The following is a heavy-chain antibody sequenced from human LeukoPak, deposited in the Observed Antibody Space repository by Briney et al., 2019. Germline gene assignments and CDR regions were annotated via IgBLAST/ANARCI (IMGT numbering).Heavy chain of an antibody. V-gene: IGHV1-18*01. CDR2: ISAYNGNT. CDR1: GYTFTSYG. CDR3: ARLPDFWSGYYTEPFDY. D-gene: IGHD3-3*01. J-gene: IGHJ4*02. Sequence: ASVKVSCKASGYTFTSYGISWVRQAPGQGLEWMGWISAYNGNTNYAQKPQGRVTMTTDTSTSTAYMELRSLRSDDTAVYYCARLPDFWSGYYTEPFDYWGQGTLVTVSS.